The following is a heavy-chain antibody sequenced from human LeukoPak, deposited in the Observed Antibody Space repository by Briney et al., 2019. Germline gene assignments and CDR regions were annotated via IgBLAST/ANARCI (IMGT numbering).Heavy chain of an antibody. CDR3: ARGCGGDCYFFDY. CDR2: ISSSSSYI. CDR1: GFTFSSYS. Sequence: PGGSLRLSCAASGFTFSSYSMNWVRQAPGKGLEWVSSISSSSSYIYYADSVKGRFTISRDNAKNSLYLQMNSLRAEDTAVYYCARGCGGDCYFFDYWGKGTLVTVSS. D-gene: IGHD2-21*02. V-gene: IGHV3-21*01. J-gene: IGHJ4*02.